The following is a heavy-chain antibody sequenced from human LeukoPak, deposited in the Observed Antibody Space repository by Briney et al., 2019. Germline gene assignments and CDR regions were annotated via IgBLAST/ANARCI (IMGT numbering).Heavy chain of an antibody. CDR3: ARQYSYDSSGYYPWDY. V-gene: IGHV3-74*01. CDR2: INSDGSST. Sequence: GGSLRLSCAASGFTFSSYWMHWVRQAPGKGLVWVSRINSDGSSTTYADSVKGRFTLSRDNAENTLYLQMNSLRAEATAMYYCARQYSYDSSGYYPWDYWGQGTLVTVSS. CDR1: GFTFSSYW. J-gene: IGHJ4*02. D-gene: IGHD3-22*01.